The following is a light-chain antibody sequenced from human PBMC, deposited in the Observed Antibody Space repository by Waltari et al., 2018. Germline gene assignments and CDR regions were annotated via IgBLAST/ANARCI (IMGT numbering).Light chain of an antibody. Sequence: IKLTQSPSSLSASVGDRVTITCRASQGISSYLAWYQQKPGKAPKLLIYAASTLQSGVPSRFSGSGSGSDFTLTISSLQPEDFAIYFCQQFNSHPYTFGQGTKLEI. J-gene: IGKJ2*01. CDR3: QQFNSHPYT. CDR2: AAS. V-gene: IGKV1-9*01. CDR1: QGISSY.